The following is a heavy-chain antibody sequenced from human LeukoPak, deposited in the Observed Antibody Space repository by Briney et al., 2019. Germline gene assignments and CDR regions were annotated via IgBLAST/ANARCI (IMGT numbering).Heavy chain of an antibody. V-gene: IGHV4-59*01. Sequence: SETLSLTCTVSGGSISTYYWTWIRQPPGKGLEWIGYIYYSGSTNYNPSLKSRVAISVDTSNNQFSLKMSSVTAADTAIYYCARVYGSGYDFRGAFDIWGQGTMVTVS. CDR3: ARVYGSGYDFRGAFDI. D-gene: IGHD5-12*01. J-gene: IGHJ3*02. CDR1: GGSISTYY. CDR2: IYYSGST.